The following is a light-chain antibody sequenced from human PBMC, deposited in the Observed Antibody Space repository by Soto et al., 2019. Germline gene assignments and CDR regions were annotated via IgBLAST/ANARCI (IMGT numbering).Light chain of an antibody. J-gene: IGLJ7*01. CDR2: EVS. Sequence: QSVLTQPASVSGSPGQSITISCTGTSSDVGGYNLVSWYQQHPGKAPKFMISEVSKRPSGISDRFSGSKSGSTASLTISGLQAEDEADYYCCSYAGTSTHTVFGGGTQLTVL. V-gene: IGLV2-23*02. CDR3: CSYAGTSTHTV. CDR1: SSDVGGYNL.